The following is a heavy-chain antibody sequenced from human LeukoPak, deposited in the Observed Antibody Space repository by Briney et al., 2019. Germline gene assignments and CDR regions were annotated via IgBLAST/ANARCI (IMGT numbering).Heavy chain of an antibody. J-gene: IGHJ4*02. V-gene: IGHV3-23*01. CDR2: ISGSGGST. Sequence: GGSLRLSCAASGFTFSSYAMSWVRQAPGKGLEWVSAISGSGGSTYYADPVKGRFTISRDNSKNTLYLQMNSLRAEDTAVYYCAKHPRITMVRGVIFPDYWGQGTLVTVSS. CDR3: AKHPRITMVRGVIFPDY. CDR1: GFTFSSYA. D-gene: IGHD3-10*01.